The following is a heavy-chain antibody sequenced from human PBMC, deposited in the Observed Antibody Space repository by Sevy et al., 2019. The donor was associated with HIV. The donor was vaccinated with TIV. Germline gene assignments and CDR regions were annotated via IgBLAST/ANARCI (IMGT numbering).Heavy chain of an antibody. CDR2: IKSKNDGGTT. Sequence: GGSLRLSCAASGFTFSNTWMSWVRQAPGKGLELVGRIKSKNDGGTTDYAARVIGRFTISRDDSKSTLNLRMKSLKIEDTAVYYCTAMGWHGGFDIWGQGTMVTVSS. V-gene: IGHV3-15*01. CDR1: GFTFSNTW. J-gene: IGHJ3*02. D-gene: IGHD4-17*01. CDR3: TAMGWHGGFDI.